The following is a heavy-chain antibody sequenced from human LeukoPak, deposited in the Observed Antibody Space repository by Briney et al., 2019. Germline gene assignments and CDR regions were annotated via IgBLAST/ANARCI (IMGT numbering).Heavy chain of an antibody. D-gene: IGHD6-13*01. V-gene: IGHV1-2*02. J-gene: IGHJ4*02. CDR2: INPNSGGT. Sequence: ASVKVSCKASGYTFTGYYMHWVRQAPGQGLEWMGWINPNSGGTNYAQKFQGRVTMTRDTSISTAYMELSRLRSDDTAVHYCARRARYSSSWYLLDYWGQGTLVTVSS. CDR1: GYTFTGYY. CDR3: ARRARYSSSWYLLDY.